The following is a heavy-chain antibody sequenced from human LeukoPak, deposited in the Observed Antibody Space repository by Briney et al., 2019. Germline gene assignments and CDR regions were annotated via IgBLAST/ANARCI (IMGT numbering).Heavy chain of an antibody. CDR2: IYHSGST. D-gene: IGHD2-15*01. CDR3: ARDHIVVANYYFYYYGMDV. J-gene: IGHJ6*04. CDR1: GYSISSGYY. Sequence: SETLSLTCAVSGYSISSGYYWGWIRQPPGKGLEWIGSIYHSGSTYYNPSLKSRVTISVDTSKNQFSLKLSSVTAADTAVYYGARDHIVVANYYFYYYGMDVWGKGTTVTVSS. V-gene: IGHV4-38-2*02.